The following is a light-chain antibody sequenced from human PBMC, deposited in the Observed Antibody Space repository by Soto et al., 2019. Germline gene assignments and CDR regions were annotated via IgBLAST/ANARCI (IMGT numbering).Light chain of an antibody. CDR2: EAT. CDR3: FSYAGSRTWV. V-gene: IGLV2-23*01. J-gene: IGLJ3*02. CDR1: SSDFGSYNL. Sequence: QSALTQPASVSGSPGQSITISCTGSSSDFGSYNLVSWYQQHPGKVPKLIIYEATKRPSGISNRFSGPKSGYMASLTISGLQAEDGADYYCFSYAGSRTWVFGGGTKLTVL.